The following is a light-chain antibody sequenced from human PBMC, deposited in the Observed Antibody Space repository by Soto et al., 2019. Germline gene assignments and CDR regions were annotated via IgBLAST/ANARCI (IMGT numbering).Light chain of an antibody. CDR2: AAS. V-gene: IGKV1-6*01. CDR1: QGIGNR. Sequence: AIQMTQSPSSLSASLGDRVTITCRASQGIGNRLGWYQQKPGKAPKVLIYAASTLQSGVPSRFSGSGSGLDFTLTISCLKPEDFATYFCLQDYVYPWTFGQGTRVDVK. J-gene: IGKJ1*01. CDR3: LQDYVYPWT.